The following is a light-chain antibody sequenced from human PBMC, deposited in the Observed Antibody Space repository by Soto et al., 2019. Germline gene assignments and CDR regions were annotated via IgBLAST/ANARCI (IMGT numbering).Light chain of an antibody. Sequence: DIQMTQSPSSLSASLGDRVTITCRASQGISVYLAWFQQKPGKVPKLLIYAASTWQSGVPSRFSGSGSLTDITLTISSLQPEDVATYYCQKYNSAPLTFGGGIKVEIK. CDR3: QKYNSAPLT. CDR1: QGISVY. CDR2: AAS. V-gene: IGKV1-27*01. J-gene: IGKJ4*02.